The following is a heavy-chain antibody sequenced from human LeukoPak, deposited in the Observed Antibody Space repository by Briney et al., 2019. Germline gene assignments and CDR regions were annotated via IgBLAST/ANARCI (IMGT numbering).Heavy chain of an antibody. CDR1: GFTFSSYW. D-gene: IGHD6-6*01. Sequence: GGSLRLSCAASGFTFSSYWMSWVRQAPGKGLEWVSHISSGGTTIYYADSVKGRFTISSDNAKNSLDLQMNSLRAEDTAVYYCARGGAARPDYWGQGTLVTVSS. J-gene: IGHJ4*02. V-gene: IGHV3-48*04. CDR3: ARGGAARPDY. CDR2: ISSGGTTI.